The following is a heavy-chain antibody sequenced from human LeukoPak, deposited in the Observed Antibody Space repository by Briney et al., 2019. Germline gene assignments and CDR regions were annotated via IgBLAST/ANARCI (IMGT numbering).Heavy chain of an antibody. CDR3: ARSGYCSSTSCYGLGRYYYYMDV. V-gene: IGHV1-18*01. CDR2: ISAYNGNT. J-gene: IGHJ6*03. Sequence: GASVKVCCKASGYTFTSYGISWVRQAPGQGLEWMGWISAYNGNTNYAQKLQGRVTMTIDTSTSTAYMELRSLRSDDTAVYYCARSGYCSSTSCYGLGRYYYYMDVWGKGTTVTVSS. D-gene: IGHD2-2*01. CDR1: GYTFTSYG.